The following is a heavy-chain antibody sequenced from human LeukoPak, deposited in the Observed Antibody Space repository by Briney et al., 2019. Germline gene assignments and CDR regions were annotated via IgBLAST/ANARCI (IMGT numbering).Heavy chain of an antibody. CDR1: GFTFSDYY. D-gene: IGHD3-10*01. CDR2: ISSSGSTI. J-gene: IGHJ3*02. V-gene: IGHV3-11*01. Sequence: GGSLRLSCAASGFTFSDYYMSWIRQAPGKGLEWVSYISSSGSTIYYADSVKGRFTISRDNAKNSLYLQMNSLRAEDTALYHCARGYYYGSGSWSDAFDIWGQGTMVSVSS. CDR3: ARGYYYGSGSWSDAFDI.